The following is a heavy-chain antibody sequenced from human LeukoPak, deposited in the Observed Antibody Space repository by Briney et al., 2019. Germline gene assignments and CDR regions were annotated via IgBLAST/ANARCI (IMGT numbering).Heavy chain of an antibody. V-gene: IGHV3-30*03. D-gene: IGHD4-17*01. Sequence: GGSLRLSCAASGFMFSSHWMSWVRQAPGKGLEWVAVISYDGSNKYYADSVKGRFTISRDNAKNSLYLQMNSLRAEDTAVYYCARENTVTTKFSTNYYGMDVWGQGTTVTVS. J-gene: IGHJ6*02. CDR3: ARENTVTTKFSTNYYGMDV. CDR2: ISYDGSNK. CDR1: GFMFSSHW.